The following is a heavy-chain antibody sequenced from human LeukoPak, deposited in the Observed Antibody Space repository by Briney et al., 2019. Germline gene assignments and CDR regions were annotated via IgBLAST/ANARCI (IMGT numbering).Heavy chain of an antibody. V-gene: IGHV4-30-4*08. CDR2: IYYSGST. Sequence: KASETLSLTCTVFGGSISSDDYYWSWIRQPPGKGLAWIGYIYYSGSTYYIPSLKSLVTISVDTSKNQFSLNLSSVTAADTAVYYCARVHYGSGSLYYYYYYMDVWGKGTTVTVSS. J-gene: IGHJ6*03. CDR3: ARVHYGSGSLYYYYYYMDV. CDR1: GGSISSDDYY. D-gene: IGHD3-10*01.